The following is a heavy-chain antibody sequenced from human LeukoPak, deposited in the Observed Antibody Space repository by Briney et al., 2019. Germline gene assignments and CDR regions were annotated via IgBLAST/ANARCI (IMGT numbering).Heavy chain of an antibody. D-gene: IGHD6-19*01. CDR3: ARGRGIVVGDAFDI. Sequence: ASVKVSCKASGYTFTGYYMHWVRQAPGQGLEWMGWINSNSGGTNYAQKFQGRVTMTRDTSISTAYMELSRLRSDDTAVYHCARGRGIVVGDAFDIWGQGTMVTVSS. CDR2: INSNSGGT. CDR1: GYTFTGYY. V-gene: IGHV1-2*02. J-gene: IGHJ3*02.